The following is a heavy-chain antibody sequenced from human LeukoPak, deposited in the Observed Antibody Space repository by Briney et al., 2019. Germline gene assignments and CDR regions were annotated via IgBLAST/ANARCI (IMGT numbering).Heavy chain of an antibody. J-gene: IGHJ4*02. D-gene: IGHD2-21*02. CDR1: GFTFSSYS. Sequence: GGSLRLSYAASGFTFSSYSMNWVRQAPGKGLEWVSSISSSSSYIYYADSVKGRFTISRDNAKNSLYLQMNSLRAEDTAVYYCAKDWRAYCGGDCYSYFDYWGQGTLVTVSS. CDR3: AKDWRAYCGGDCYSYFDY. CDR2: ISSSSSYI. V-gene: IGHV3-21*01.